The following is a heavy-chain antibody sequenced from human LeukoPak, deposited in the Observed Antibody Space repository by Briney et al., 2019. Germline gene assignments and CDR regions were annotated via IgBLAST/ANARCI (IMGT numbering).Heavy chain of an antibody. D-gene: IGHD5-18*01. CDR2: IYHSGST. CDR1: GGSISSSNW. J-gene: IGHJ4*02. CDR3: ARGTAMAVTTFDY. Sequence: PSGTLSLTSAVSGGSISSSNWWSWVRQPPGKGLEWIGEIYHSGSTNYNPSLKSRVTISLDKSKNQFSLKLSSVTAADTAVYYCARGTAMAVTTFDYWGQGTLVTVSS. V-gene: IGHV4-4*02.